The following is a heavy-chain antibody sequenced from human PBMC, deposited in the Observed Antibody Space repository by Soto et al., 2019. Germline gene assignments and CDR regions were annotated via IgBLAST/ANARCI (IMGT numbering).Heavy chain of an antibody. Sequence: GASVKVSCKAPGCTFSNHAINWVRQAPGQGLEWMGRIIPIFTTTNYAQKFQGRVSMTADESTTTAYMELSSLKHDDTAVYYCAREVAADGTFREDVFDIWGQGTLVTVSS. V-gene: IGHV1-69*13. CDR3: AREVAADGTFREDVFDI. CDR1: GCTFSNHA. J-gene: IGHJ3*02. CDR2: IIPIFTTT. D-gene: IGHD6-13*01.